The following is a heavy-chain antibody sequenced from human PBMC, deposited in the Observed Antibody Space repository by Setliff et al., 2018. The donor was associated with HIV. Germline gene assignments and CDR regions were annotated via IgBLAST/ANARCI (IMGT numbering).Heavy chain of an antibody. CDR3: AAQGVL. J-gene: IGHJ4*02. V-gene: IGHV3-11*04. CDR2: ISSSGTTT. Sequence: SGDSGFNFSDYFMTWVRQAPGKGLEWLCYISSSGTTTYYGDSVKGRFTISRDNAKNSVHLQMNSLRVEDTAVYFCAAQGVLWGQGTQVTVSS. CDR1: GFNFSDYF.